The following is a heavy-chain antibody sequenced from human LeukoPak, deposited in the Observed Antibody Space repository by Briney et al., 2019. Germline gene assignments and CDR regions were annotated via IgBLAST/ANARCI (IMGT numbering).Heavy chain of an antibody. J-gene: IGHJ3*02. CDR2: IWYDGSNK. D-gene: IGHD2-21*01. CDR1: GFTFSSYG. V-gene: IGHV3-33*01. CDR3: ARGILMTDAFDI. Sequence: PGGSLSLSCAASGFTFSSYGMHGVRHAPRKGVEWVAVIWYDGSNKYYADSVKGRFTIARDNSKNTMYLQMNSLRAEDTAVYYCARGILMTDAFDIWGQGTMVTVSS.